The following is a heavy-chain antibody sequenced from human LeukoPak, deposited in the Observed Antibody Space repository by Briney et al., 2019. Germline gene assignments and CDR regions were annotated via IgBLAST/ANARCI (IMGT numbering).Heavy chain of an antibody. CDR1: GGSISSGDYY. J-gene: IGHJ4*02. Sequence: PSQTLSLTCTVSGGSISSGDYYWGWIRQPPGRGLEWIGYIYYSGSTYQNPSLKSRVTISVDTSKNQFSLKLSSVTAADTAVYYCARGATDFYDFWSNWGQGTLVTVSS. V-gene: IGHV4-30-4*08. CDR2: IYYSGST. CDR3: ARGATDFYDFWSN. D-gene: IGHD3-3*01.